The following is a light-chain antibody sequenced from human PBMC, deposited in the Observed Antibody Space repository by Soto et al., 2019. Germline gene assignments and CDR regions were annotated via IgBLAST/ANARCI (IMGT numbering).Light chain of an antibody. J-gene: IGLJ3*02. CDR2: DVS. CDR3: DSYAGSYTWV. CDR1: SSDVGNYNY. Sequence: QSALTQPRSVSGSPGQSVTISCTGTSSDVGNYNYVSWYQQDPGKAPKLMIYDVSKRPSGVPDRFSGSKSGNTASLTISGLQAEDEADYYCDSYAGSYTWVFGGGTKLTVL. V-gene: IGLV2-11*01.